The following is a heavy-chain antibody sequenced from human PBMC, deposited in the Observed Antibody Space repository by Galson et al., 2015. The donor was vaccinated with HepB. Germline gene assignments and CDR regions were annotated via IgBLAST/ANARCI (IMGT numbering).Heavy chain of an antibody. V-gene: IGHV1-69*13. CDR2: IIPIFGTA. D-gene: IGHD6-6*01. Sequence: SVKVSCKASGGTFSSYAISWVRQAPGQGLEWMGGIIPIFGTANYAQKFQGRVTITADESTSTAYMELSSLRSEDTAVYYCARGPIGQLAFDIWGQGTMVTVSS. CDR1: GGTFSSYA. J-gene: IGHJ3*02. CDR3: ARGPIGQLAFDI.